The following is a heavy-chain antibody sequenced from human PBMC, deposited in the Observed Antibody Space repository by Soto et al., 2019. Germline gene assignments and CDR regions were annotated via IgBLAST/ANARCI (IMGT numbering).Heavy chain of an antibody. CDR2: IVPVYGAV. CDR3: AKDGGGYP. CDR1: GGIFSNFA. V-gene: IGHV1-69*18. D-gene: IGHD2-15*01. Sequence: QAQLVQSGAELRKPGSSVKVSCKASGGIFSNFAFSWVRQAPGQGPEWMGTIVPVYGAVHYAHQFQGRVTITADESTTTTYMEMSGLRSEDTAIYYCAKDGGGYPWGQGTLVTVSS. J-gene: IGHJ5*02.